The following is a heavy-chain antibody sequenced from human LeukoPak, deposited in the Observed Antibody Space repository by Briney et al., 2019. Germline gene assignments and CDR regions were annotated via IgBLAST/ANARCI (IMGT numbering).Heavy chain of an antibody. D-gene: IGHD6-13*01. J-gene: IGHJ4*02. Sequence: ASVKVSCKASGYTFTSYDINWVRQATGQGLEWMGWMNPNSGNTGYAQKFQGRVTTTRNTSISTAYMELSSLRSEDTAEYFCARGEYASSWYQGYWGQGTLVTVSS. CDR2: MNPNSGNT. CDR1: GYTFTSYD. V-gene: IGHV1-8*01. CDR3: ARGEYASSWYQGY.